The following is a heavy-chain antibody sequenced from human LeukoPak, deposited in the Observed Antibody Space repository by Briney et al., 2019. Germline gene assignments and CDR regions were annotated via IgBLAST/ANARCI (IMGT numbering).Heavy chain of an antibody. CDR1: GFTFSSYA. J-gene: IGHJ4*02. V-gene: IGHV3-23*01. D-gene: IGHD3-22*01. Sequence: PGGSLRLSCAASGFTFSSYAMSWVRQAPGKGLEWVSAISGSGGSTYYADSVKGRFTISRDNSKNTLYLQMNSLRAEDTAVYYCANTADSSGYYFDYWGQRTLVTVSS. CDR2: ISGSGGST. CDR3: ANTADSSGYYFDY.